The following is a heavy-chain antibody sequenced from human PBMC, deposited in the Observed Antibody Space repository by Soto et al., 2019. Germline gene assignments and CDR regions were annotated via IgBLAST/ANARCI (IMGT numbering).Heavy chain of an antibody. V-gene: IGHV1-2*02. CDR2: INPNSGGT. Sequence: ASVKVSCKASGYTFTGYYMHWVRQAPGQGLEWMGWINPNSGGTNYAQKFQGRVTMTRDTSISTAYMEPRSLRSDDTAVYYCAREIAVAGIIGPWGQGTLVTVSS. D-gene: IGHD6-19*01. J-gene: IGHJ5*02. CDR3: AREIAVAGIIGP. CDR1: GYTFTGYY.